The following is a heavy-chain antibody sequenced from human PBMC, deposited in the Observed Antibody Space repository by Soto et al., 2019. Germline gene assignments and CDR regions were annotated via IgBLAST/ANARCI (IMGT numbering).Heavy chain of an antibody. D-gene: IGHD2-15*01. J-gene: IGHJ5*02. CDR2: INHSGST. CDR3: ARGQDGSRFDP. V-gene: IGHV4-34*01. Sequence: QVQLQQWGAGLLKPSETLSLTCAVYGGSFSGYYWSWIRQPPGKGLEWIGEINHSGSTNYNPSLKRRVTISVDTSKTQFSLKLSSVTAADTAVYYCARGQDGSRFDPWGQGTLVTVSS. CDR1: GGSFSGYY.